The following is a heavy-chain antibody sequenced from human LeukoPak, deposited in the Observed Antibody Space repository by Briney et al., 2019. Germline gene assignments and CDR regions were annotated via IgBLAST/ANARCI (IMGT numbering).Heavy chain of an antibody. CDR1: GFTFSSYW. CDR2: ISRNGGST. D-gene: IGHD2-15*01. CDR3: AKDRHQNIVVVVAADILDAFDI. J-gene: IGHJ3*02. Sequence: GGSLRLSCAASGFTFSSYWMHWVRQAPGKGLEYVSVISRNGGSTNSVNGRFTISRDNSKNTLYPQMGSLRAEDVAVYYCAKDRHQNIVVVVAADILDAFDIWGLGTMVTVSS. V-gene: IGHV3-64*01.